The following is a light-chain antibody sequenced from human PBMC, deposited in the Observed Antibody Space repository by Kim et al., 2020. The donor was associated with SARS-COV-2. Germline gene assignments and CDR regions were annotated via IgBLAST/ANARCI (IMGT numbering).Light chain of an antibody. CDR3: QQTYIPPRT. V-gene: IGKV1-39*01. CDR1: QSISTY. J-gene: IGKJ1*01. CDR2: AAF. Sequence: DIQLTQSPPSLSASVGDRVTISCRASQSISTYLNWYQQMPGKAPKLLIYAAFTLQSGVPSRFSGSASGTDFTLTISSLQPEDFATYYCQQTYIPPRTFGQGTQVDIK.